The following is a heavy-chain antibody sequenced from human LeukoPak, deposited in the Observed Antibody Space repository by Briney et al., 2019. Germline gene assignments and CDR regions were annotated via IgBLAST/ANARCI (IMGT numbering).Heavy chain of an antibody. D-gene: IGHD3-22*01. CDR3: ARVQGLHYYDRSGYVY. Sequence: ASVKVSRTASGYTFTSDGIRWVRQGPGQGLEWMGLISAYNGNTNYAQKLQGRVTMNTDTSTSTAYIELRSLRSDGTAVYYCARVQGLHYYDRSGYVYWGQGTRVNVSS. CDR1: GYTFTSDG. J-gene: IGHJ4*02. CDR2: ISAYNGNT. V-gene: IGHV1-18*01.